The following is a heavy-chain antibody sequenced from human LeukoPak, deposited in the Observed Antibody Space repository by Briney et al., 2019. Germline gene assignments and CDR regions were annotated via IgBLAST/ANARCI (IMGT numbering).Heavy chain of an antibody. CDR3: ARRGYGPDGVDY. D-gene: IGHD4-17*01. CDR1: GGSISSSNW. CDR2: IYHSGST. Sequence: SETLSLTCAVSGGSISSSNWWSWVRQPPGKGLEWIGEIYHSGSTNYNPSLKSRVTISVDTSKNQFSLKLSSVTAADTAVYYCARRGYGPDGVDYWGQGTLVTVSS. V-gene: IGHV4-4*02. J-gene: IGHJ4*02.